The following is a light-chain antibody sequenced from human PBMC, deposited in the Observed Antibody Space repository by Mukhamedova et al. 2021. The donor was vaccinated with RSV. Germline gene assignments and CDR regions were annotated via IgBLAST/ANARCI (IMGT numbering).Light chain of an antibody. CDR1: SVSSSS. CDR2: GAS. V-gene: IGKV3-20*01. J-gene: IGKJ2*01. CDR3: HHYCRSPYT. Sequence: SVSSSSLAWYQQRPGQTPRLLIYGASIRATGIPDRFSGSGSGTDFTLTINRLEPEVFAVYYCHHYCRSPYTFCQGXKLEIK.